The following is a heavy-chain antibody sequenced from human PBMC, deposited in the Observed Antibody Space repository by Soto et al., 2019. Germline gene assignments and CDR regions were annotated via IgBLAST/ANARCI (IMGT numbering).Heavy chain of an antibody. CDR2: IYYTGST. J-gene: IGHJ4*02. V-gene: IGHV4-59*01. D-gene: IGHD1-26*01. CDR3: ARRLDVGRGTLYYFDY. CDR1: GGSISSYY. Sequence: QVQLQESGPGLVKPSETLSLTCTVSGGSISSYYWNWIRQPPGKGLEWIGYIYYTGSTNYNPSLKSRVTISVDTSKNQFSLKLSSVTAADTAVYYCARRLDVGRGTLYYFDYWGQGTLVTVSS.